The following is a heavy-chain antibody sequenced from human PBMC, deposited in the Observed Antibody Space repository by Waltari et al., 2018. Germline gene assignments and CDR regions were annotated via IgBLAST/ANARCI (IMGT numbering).Heavy chain of an antibody. Sequence: EVQLVESGGGLVQPGGSLRLSCAASGFTFSSYSMAWVRQAPGKGLEWVSYISSSSSTIYYADSVKGRFTISRDNAKNSLYLQMNSLRAEDTAVYYCARVGYGPLVDYWGQGTLVTVSS. J-gene: IGHJ4*02. V-gene: IGHV3-48*01. CDR1: GFTFSSYS. D-gene: IGHD5-12*01. CDR3: ARVGYGPLVDY. CDR2: ISSSSSTI.